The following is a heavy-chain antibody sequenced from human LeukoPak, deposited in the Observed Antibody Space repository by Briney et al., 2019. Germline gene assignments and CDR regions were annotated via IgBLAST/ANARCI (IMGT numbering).Heavy chain of an antibody. CDR2: IKTKTDNETT. CDR3: ATSASISAFDS. CDR1: GLPFSNAW. D-gene: IGHD2-2*02. Sequence: GGSLRLSCAASGLPFSNAWMSWVRQAPGKGLEWVGRIKTKTDNETTDYAAPVQGRFIISRDDSENMQYLQMNSLKTEDTGVYYCATSASISAFDSWGQGTMVSVSS. V-gene: IGHV3-15*01. J-gene: IGHJ3*01.